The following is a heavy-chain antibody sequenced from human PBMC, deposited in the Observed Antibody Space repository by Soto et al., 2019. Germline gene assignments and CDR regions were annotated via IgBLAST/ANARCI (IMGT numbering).Heavy chain of an antibody. D-gene: IGHD3-10*01. Sequence: QVQLVQSGSELKKPGASVKVSCKASGYTFTSYAMNWVRQAPGQGLEWMGWINTNTGNPTYAQGFTGRFVFSLDTSVSTADLQICSLKAEDTAVYYCAREGITMVRGVISDYYYYYYMDVWGKGTTVTVSS. J-gene: IGHJ6*03. CDR2: INTNTGNP. V-gene: IGHV7-4-1*01. CDR1: GYTFTSYA. CDR3: AREGITMVRGVISDYYYYYYMDV.